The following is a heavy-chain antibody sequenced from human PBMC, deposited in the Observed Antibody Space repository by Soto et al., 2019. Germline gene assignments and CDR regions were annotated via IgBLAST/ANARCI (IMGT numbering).Heavy chain of an antibody. V-gene: IGHV4-34*01. CDR2: INHSGST. CDR3: AREPATLLRVYFDY. J-gene: IGHJ4*02. D-gene: IGHD2-15*01. CDR1: GGSFSGYY. Sequence: SETLSLTCAVYGGSFSGYYWSWIRQPPGKGLEWIGEINHSGSTNYNPSIKSRVTISVDTSKNQFSLKLSSVTAADTAVYYCAREPATLLRVYFDYWGQGTLVTVSS.